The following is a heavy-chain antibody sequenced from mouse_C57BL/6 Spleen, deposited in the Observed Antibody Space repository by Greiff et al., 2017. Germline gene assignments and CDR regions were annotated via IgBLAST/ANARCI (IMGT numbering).Heavy chain of an antibody. V-gene: IGHV1-50*01. CDR3: ARREEIYDGNYVGAMDY. J-gene: IGHJ4*01. CDR2: IDPSDSYT. D-gene: IGHD2-1*01. Sequence: QVQLQQPGAELVKPGASVKLSCKASGYTFTSYWMQWVKQRPGQGLEWIGEIDPSDSYTNYNQKFKGKATLTVDTSSSTAYMQLSSLTSEDSAVYDCARREEIYDGNYVGAMDYWGQGTSVTVSS. CDR1: GYTFTSYW.